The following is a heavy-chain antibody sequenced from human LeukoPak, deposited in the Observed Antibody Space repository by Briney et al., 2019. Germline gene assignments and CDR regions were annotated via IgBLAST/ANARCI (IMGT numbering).Heavy chain of an antibody. CDR1: GFTFSSYA. CDR2: ISGSGGST. Sequence: GGSPRLSCAASGFTFSSYAMSWVRQAPGKGLEWVSAISGSGGSTYYADSVKGRFTISRDNSKNTLYLQMNSLRAEDTAVYYCAKLPWVRVVIGWFDPWGQGTLVTVSS. V-gene: IGHV3-23*01. D-gene: IGHD3-10*01. J-gene: IGHJ5*02. CDR3: AKLPWVRVVIGWFDP.